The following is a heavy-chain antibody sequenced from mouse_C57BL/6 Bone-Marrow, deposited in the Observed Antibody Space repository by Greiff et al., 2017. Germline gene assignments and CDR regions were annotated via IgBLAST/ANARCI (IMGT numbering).Heavy chain of an antibody. D-gene: IGHD1-1*01. CDR3: TTYYYGSRTGYFDV. CDR1: GFNIKDYY. CDR2: IDPEDGDT. J-gene: IGHJ1*03. V-gene: IGHV14-1*01. Sequence: EVQLQQSGAELVRPGASVKLSCTASGFNIKDYYMHWVKQRPEQGLEWIGRIDPEDGDTEYAPKFQGKATMTADTSSNTAYLHLSSLTSEDTAVYYCTTYYYGSRTGYFDVWGTGTTVTVSS.